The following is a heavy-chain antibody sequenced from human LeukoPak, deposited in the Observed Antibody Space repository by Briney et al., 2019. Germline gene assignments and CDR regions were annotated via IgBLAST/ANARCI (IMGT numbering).Heavy chain of an antibody. CDR3: ANWTEDYYYYGMDV. Sequence: SETLSLTCSVPGGSISSHYWSWIRQPPGKGLEWIGYIYYSGSTKYNPSLKSRVTISVDTSKNQFSLKLSSVTAADTAVYYCANWTEDYYYYGMDVWGQGTTVTVSS. V-gene: IGHV4-59*08. CDR2: IYYSGST. D-gene: IGHD1-1*01. J-gene: IGHJ6*02. CDR1: GGSISSHY.